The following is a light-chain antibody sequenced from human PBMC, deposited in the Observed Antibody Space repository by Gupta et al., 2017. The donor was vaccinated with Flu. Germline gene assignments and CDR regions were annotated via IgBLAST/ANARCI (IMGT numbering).Light chain of an antibody. Sequence: ETVLTQSPGTLSLSPGERATLSCRASESVSTYSAWYQQKPGQAPRLLIYGASSRATGIPDRFSGSGSGIDFTLTISRLEPEDFAVYFCQQDDTSPLTFGQGTKLEIK. CDR3: QQDDTSPLT. CDR1: ESVSTY. J-gene: IGKJ2*01. CDR2: GAS. V-gene: IGKV3-20*01.